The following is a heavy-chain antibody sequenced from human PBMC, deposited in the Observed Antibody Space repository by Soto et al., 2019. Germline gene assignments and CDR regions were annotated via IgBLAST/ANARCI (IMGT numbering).Heavy chain of an antibody. CDR3: ARKYGRGSYCDY. CDR1: GFTFSSYG. Sequence: GGSLRLSCAASGFTFSSYGMHWVRQAPGKGLEWVAVIWYDGSNKYYADSVKGRFTISRDNSKNTLYLQMNSLGAEDTAVYYCARKYGRGSYCDYWGQGTLVTVSS. V-gene: IGHV3-33*01. D-gene: IGHD3-10*01. CDR2: IWYDGSNK. J-gene: IGHJ4*02.